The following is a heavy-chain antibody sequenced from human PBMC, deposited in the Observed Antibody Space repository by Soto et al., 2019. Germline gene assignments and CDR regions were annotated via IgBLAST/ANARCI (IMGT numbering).Heavy chain of an antibody. CDR1: GGTFSNYA. J-gene: IGHJ4*02. D-gene: IGHD3-10*01. V-gene: IGHV1-69*01. CDR3: ARGNAGRVRYYFDF. CDR2: ITPVLDSR. Sequence: QVQLVQSGAEVKKPGSSVKISCYISGGTFSNYAINWVRQAPGQGLEWMGGITPVLDSRDNAPKFQDRVPITADESTSAVSLELSSLTSEDTAIYYCARGNAGRVRYYFDFWGQGTLVTVSS.